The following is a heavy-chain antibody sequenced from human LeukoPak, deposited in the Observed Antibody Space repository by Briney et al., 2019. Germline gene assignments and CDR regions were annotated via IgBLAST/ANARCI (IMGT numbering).Heavy chain of an antibody. D-gene: IGHD3-10*02. Sequence: GGSLRLSCAASGFTFSSYDMLWVRQATGKGLEWVSAIGTAGDAYYPGSVKGRFTISRENAKNSLYLQMNSLRAGDTAVYYCARANVGYWYFDLWGRGTLVTVSS. CDR1: GFTFSSYD. J-gene: IGHJ2*01. V-gene: IGHV3-13*01. CDR2: IGTAGDA. CDR3: ARANVGYWYFDL.